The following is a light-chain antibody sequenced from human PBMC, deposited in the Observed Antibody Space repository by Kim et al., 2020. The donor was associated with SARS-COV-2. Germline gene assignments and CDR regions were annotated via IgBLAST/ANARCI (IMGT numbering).Light chain of an antibody. J-gene: IGLJ2*01. CDR2: QDS. CDR1: KVGDKY. CDR3: QAWDSSTHVV. V-gene: IGLV3-1*01. Sequence: VSPGQTASITCSGDKVGDKYACWYQQKPGQSPVLVIYQDSKRPSGTPERFSGSNSGNTATLTISGTQAMDEADYYCQAWDSSTHVVFGGGTQLTVL.